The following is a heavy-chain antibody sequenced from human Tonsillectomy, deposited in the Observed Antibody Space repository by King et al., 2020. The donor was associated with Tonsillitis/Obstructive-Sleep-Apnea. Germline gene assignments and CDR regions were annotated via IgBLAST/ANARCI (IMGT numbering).Heavy chain of an antibody. CDR1: EFTVSSSY. D-gene: IGHD1-14*01. CDR3: ARGPGYWYFDL. J-gene: IGHJ2*01. V-gene: IGHV3-66*01. Sequence: VQLVQSGGGLVQFGGSLRLSCAASEFTVSSSYMSWVRQAPGKGLEWVSVIYTGGSTYYADSVKCRFSIYRDNSENTLYLQMNSLRAEDTALYYCARGPGYWYFDLWGRGTLVTVSS. CDR2: IYTGGST.